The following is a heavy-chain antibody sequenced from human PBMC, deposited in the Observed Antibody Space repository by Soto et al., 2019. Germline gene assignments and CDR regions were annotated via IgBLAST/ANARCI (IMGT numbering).Heavy chain of an antibody. V-gene: IGHV1-8*01. Sequence: ASVKVSCKASGYTFTSYDINWVRPATGQGLEWMGWMNPNSGNTGYAQKFQGRVTMTRNTSISTAYMELSSLRSEDTAVYYCARGGIVATRDAFDIWGQGTVVTVSS. D-gene: IGHD5-12*01. CDR1: GYTFTSYD. CDR2: MNPNSGNT. CDR3: ARGGIVATRDAFDI. J-gene: IGHJ3*02.